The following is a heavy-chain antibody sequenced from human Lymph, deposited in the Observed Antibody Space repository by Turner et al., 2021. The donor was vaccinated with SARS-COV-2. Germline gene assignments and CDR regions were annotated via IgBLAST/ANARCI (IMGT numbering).Heavy chain of an antibody. D-gene: IGHD6-6*01. CDR3: ASLYSSSAAGDP. CDR1: GFTFSCYA. J-gene: IGHJ5*02. Sequence: EVRLLESGGGLLQPGGCLSLSCAASGFTFSCYAMSWVRQDPGKGLGWVAAISGSGGSTNYAVTVKGRVTISRDNSKNTLYLQMNSLWDEDTAVYYCASLYSSSAAGDPWGQGTLVTVSS. CDR2: ISGSGGST. V-gene: IGHV3-23*01.